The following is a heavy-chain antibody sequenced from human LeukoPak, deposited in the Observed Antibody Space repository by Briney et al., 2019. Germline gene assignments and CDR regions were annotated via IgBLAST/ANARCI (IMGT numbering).Heavy chain of an antibody. D-gene: IGHD3-16*01. CDR1: GGSVSSGGYY. J-gene: IGHJ4*02. Sequence: LSLTCTVSGGSVSSGGYYWSWIRQAPGKGLEWVSVIYSGGSTYYADSVKGRFTISRDNSKNTLYLQMNSLRAEDTAVYYCAREGPGLGDHYFDCWGQGTLVTVSS. V-gene: IGHV3-66*01. CDR3: AREGPGLGDHYFDC. CDR2: IYSGGST.